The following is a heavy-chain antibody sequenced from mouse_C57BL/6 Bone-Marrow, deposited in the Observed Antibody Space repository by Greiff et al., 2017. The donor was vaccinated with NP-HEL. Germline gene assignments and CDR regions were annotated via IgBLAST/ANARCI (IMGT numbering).Heavy chain of an antibody. Sequence: QVQLQQSGPGLVQPSQSLSITCTVSGFSLTSYGVHWVRQSPGKGLEWLGVIWSGGSTDYNAAFISRLSISKDNSKSQVFFKMNSLQADDTAIYYCARNPEKGAYWGQGTLVTVSA. CDR1: GFSLTSYG. CDR3: ARNPEKGAY. CDR2: IWSGGST. J-gene: IGHJ3*01. V-gene: IGHV2-2*01.